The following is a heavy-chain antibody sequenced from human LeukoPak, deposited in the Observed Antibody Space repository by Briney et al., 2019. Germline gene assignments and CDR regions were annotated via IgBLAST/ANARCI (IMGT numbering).Heavy chain of an antibody. CDR1: GFTVSSNY. V-gene: IGHV3-53*01. CDR2: IYSGGST. CDR3: ARWAYGSGSYYFDY. D-gene: IGHD3-10*01. J-gene: IGHJ4*02. Sequence: GKSLRLSCAASGFTVSSNYMSWVRQAPGKGLEWVSVIYSGGSTYYADSVKGRFTISRDNSKNTLYLQMNSLRAEDTAVYYCARWAYGSGSYYFDYWGQGTLVTVSS.